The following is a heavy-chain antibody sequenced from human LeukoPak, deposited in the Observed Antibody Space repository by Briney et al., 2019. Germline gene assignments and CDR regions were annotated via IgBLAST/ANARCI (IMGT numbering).Heavy chain of an antibody. CDR1: EITFEDYA. D-gene: IGHD5-12*01. CDR2: ISWNSGSI. V-gene: IGHV3-9*01. J-gene: IGHJ3*02. CDR3: AKDSVGWPRSSSASDI. Sequence: GRSLRLSCAASEITFEDYAMHWVRQAPGKGLEWVSGISWNSGSIAYADSVKGRFTISRDNAKNSLYLQMNSLRPEDTALYYCAKDSVGWPRSSSASDIWGQGTRVTVSS.